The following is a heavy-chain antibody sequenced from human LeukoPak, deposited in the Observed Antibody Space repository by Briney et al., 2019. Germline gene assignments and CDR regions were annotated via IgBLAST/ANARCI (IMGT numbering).Heavy chain of an antibody. Sequence: GSLRLSCAASGFTFSSYSMNWVRQAPGKGLEWVSSISSSSSYIYYADSVKGRFTISRDNAKNSLYLQMNSLRAEETAVYYCARDPSYYYMDVWGKGTTVTISS. J-gene: IGHJ6*03. CDR2: ISSSSSYI. V-gene: IGHV3-21*01. CDR1: GFTFSSYS. CDR3: ARDPSYYYMDV.